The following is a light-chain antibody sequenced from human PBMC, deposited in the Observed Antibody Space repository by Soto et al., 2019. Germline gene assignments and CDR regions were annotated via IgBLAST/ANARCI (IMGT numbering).Light chain of an antibody. CDR2: CPS. CDR1: LSVSSSY. V-gene: IGKV3-20*01. J-gene: IGKJ1*01. Sequence: EIVLTQSPGTLSLSPGERATLSCRASLSVSSSYLAWYQQKPGQAPRLLIYCPSSRATGIPDRFSGSGSGTDFTLTISRLEPEDFAVYYCQQYGSAPWTFGQGTKVEI. CDR3: QQYGSAPWT.